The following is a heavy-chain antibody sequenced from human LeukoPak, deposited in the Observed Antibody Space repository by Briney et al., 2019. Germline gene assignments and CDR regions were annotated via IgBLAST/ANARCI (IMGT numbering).Heavy chain of an antibody. J-gene: IGHJ4*02. D-gene: IGHD3-9*01. Sequence: PSETLSLTCTDSGGSISSYYWSWIRQPPGKGLEWIGYIYYSGSTNYNPSLESRVTISVDTSKNQFSLKLSSVTAADTAVYYCARATGLSPSFDYWGQGTLVTVSS. CDR1: GGSISSYY. CDR2: IYYSGST. CDR3: ARATGLSPSFDY. V-gene: IGHV4-59*01.